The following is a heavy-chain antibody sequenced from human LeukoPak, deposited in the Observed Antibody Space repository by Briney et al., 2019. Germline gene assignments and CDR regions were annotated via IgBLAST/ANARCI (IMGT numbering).Heavy chain of an antibody. J-gene: IGHJ6*03. D-gene: IGHD3-10*01. CDR3: ATILIRGLTDMDV. CDR2: IYTTGFT. V-gene: IGHV4-4*07. CDR1: TDSLGNYY. Sequence: SETLSLTCTIFTDSLGNYYWSWLRQPAGKGLEWIGRIYTTGFTDYNPSLKSRVTMSIDTSKNQFSLEMSSVTAADTAVYYCATILIRGLTDMDVWGEGTTVTVSS.